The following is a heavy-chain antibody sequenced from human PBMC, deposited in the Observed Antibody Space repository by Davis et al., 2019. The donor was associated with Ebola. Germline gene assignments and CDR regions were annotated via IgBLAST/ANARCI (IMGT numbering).Heavy chain of an antibody. CDR1: GFTFSSYG. CDR2: IRYDGSNK. J-gene: IGHJ4*02. CDR3: AKDMYYYDSSGYYLVDY. V-gene: IGHV3-30*02. D-gene: IGHD3-22*01. Sequence: GESLKISCAASGFTFSSYGMHWVRQAPGKGLEWVAFIRYDGSNKYYADSVKGRFTISRDNSKNTLYLQMNSLRAEDTAVYYCAKDMYYYDSSGYYLVDYWGQGTLVTVSS.